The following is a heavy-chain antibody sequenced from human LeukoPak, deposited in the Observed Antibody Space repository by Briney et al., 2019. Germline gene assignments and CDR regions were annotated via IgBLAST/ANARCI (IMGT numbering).Heavy chain of an antibody. CDR3: AREIAQQLDY. CDR1: GFTFSSYG. J-gene: IGHJ4*02. V-gene: IGHV3-33*01. Sequence: GRSLRLSCAASGFTFSSYGMHWVRQAPGKGLEWVAVIWYDGSNKYYADSVKGRFIISRDDAKNSLFLQMNSLRAEDTAVYYCAREIAQQLDYWGQGTLVTVSS. D-gene: IGHD6-13*01. CDR2: IWYDGSNK.